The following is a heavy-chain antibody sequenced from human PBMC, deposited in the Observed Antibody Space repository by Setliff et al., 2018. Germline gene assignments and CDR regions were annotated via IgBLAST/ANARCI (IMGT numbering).Heavy chain of an antibody. Sequence: TGGSLRLSCAASGFTFSSYAMHWVRQAPGKGLEWVAVISYDGSNKYYADSVKGRFTISRDNSKNTLYLQMNSLRAEDTAVYYCAKVLDTTGYYYFDFWGQGTLVTVSS. CDR2: ISYDGSNK. CDR1: GFTFSSYA. D-gene: IGHD3-22*01. J-gene: IGHJ4*02. V-gene: IGHV3-30-3*01. CDR3: AKVLDTTGYYYFDF.